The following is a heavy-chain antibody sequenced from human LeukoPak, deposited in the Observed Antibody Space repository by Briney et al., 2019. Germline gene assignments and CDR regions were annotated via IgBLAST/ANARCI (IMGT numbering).Heavy chain of an antibody. Sequence: SETLSLTCTVSGYSISSGFYWGWIRQPPGEGLEWIGSIYHSGSTYYNPSLKSRVTISVDTSKNQFSLKLSSVTAADTAVYYCARGGKYCGGDCYSDYYFDYWGQGTLVTVSS. CDR2: IYHSGST. J-gene: IGHJ4*02. D-gene: IGHD2-21*02. V-gene: IGHV4-38-2*02. CDR3: ARGGKYCGGDCYSDYYFDY. CDR1: GYSISSGFY.